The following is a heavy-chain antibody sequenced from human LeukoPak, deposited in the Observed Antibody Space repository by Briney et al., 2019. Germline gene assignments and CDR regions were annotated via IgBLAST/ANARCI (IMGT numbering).Heavy chain of an antibody. Sequence: GGSLRLSCEVSGIYFIHAWFSWVRQAPGKGLEWIGHVKGGSDAEPADYAASVKGRFTISRADSGNTLYLQMDSLRTEATAVYFCTTSGGNWDYFDYWGQGAPVTVSS. CDR1: GIYFIHAW. D-gene: IGHD3-16*01. V-gene: IGHV3-15*01. CDR2: VKGGSDAEPA. CDR3: TTSGGNWDYFDY. J-gene: IGHJ4*02.